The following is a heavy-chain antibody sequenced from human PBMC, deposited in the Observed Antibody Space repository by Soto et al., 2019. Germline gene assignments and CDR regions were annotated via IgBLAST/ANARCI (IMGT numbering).Heavy chain of an antibody. J-gene: IGHJ5*02. CDR2: INQDGSDQ. V-gene: IGHV3-7*01. Sequence: EVQVVESGGDLVQPGGSLRLSCAASGFTFSSHWMTWVRQVPGKGLEWVANINQDGSDQYYVDSVKGRFNISRDNAKNSLCLHMNSLRVEDTAVYYCATSMRHTLNPWGQGTLVTVSS. CDR1: GFTFSSHW. D-gene: IGHD2-8*01. CDR3: ATSMRHTLNP.